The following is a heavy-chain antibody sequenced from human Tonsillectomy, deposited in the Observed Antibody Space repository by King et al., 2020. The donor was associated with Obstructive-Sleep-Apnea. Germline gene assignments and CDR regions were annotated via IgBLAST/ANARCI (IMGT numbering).Heavy chain of an antibody. CDR3: ASGSAPAFSHYVMDF. CDR1: GFTFSYHS. CDR2: ISSSISTM. Sequence: VQLVESGGGLVQPGGSLRLSCAASGFTFSYHSMNWVRQAPGKGLEWVSYISSSISTMYYADSVKGRFTISRDNAKNSLYLQMNSLRAEDTAVYYCASGSAPAFSHYVMDFWGQGTTVTVSS. J-gene: IGHJ6*02. D-gene: IGHD3-10*01. V-gene: IGHV3-48*04.